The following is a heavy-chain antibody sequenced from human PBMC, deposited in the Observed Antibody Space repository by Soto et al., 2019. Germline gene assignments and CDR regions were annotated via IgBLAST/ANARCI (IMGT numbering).Heavy chain of an antibody. CDR1: GGTFSRHA. V-gene: IGHV1-69*01. CDR2: IIPIFGTA. J-gene: IGHJ4*02. D-gene: IGHD3-22*01. CDR3: ARGWGYDSNDYYYAY. Sequence: QVQLVQSGAEVRKPGSSVKVSCKASGGTFSRHAISWVRQAPGQGIEWMGGIIPIFGTANHAQKFQGRVTIIADESTSTVYIELSSLRSEDTAMYYCARGWGYDSNDYYYAYWGQGTLVIVSS.